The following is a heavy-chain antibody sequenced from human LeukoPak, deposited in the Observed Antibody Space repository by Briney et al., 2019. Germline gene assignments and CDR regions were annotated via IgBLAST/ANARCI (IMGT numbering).Heavy chain of an antibody. J-gene: IGHJ4*02. CDR3: ARVGSSSLDY. CDR1: GFTFSSYA. V-gene: IGHV3-30-3*01. Sequence: GGSLRLSCAASGFTFSSYAMHWVRQAPGKGLEWVAVISYDGSNKYYADSVKGRFTISRDNSKNTLYLQMNSLRAEDTAVYYCARVGSSSLDYWGQGTLVTVSS. D-gene: IGHD6-6*01. CDR2: ISYDGSNK.